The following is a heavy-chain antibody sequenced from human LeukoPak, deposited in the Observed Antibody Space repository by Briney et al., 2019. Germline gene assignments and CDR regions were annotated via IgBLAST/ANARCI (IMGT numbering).Heavy chain of an antibody. J-gene: IGHJ4*02. V-gene: IGHV3-74*01. D-gene: IGHD3-10*01. CDR2: VKSDGSDT. Sequence: GGSLRLSCAASVSTFSRYWMHWVRQAPGKGLVWVSRVKSDGSDTIYADSVKGRFTISRDNAKKTLYLQMDSLRAEDTAVYYCTTGIGNYYYYWGQGTLVTVAS. CDR3: TTGIGNYYYY. CDR1: VSTFSRYW.